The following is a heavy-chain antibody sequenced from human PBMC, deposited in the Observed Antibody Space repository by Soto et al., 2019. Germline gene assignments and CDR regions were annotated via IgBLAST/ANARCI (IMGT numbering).Heavy chain of an antibody. CDR3: AGIVVGPYYYYGMDV. D-gene: IGHD3-22*01. J-gene: IGHJ6*02. Sequence: ASVKVSCKASGGTFSSYAISWVRQAPGQGLEWMGGIIPIFGTANYAQKFQGRVTITADKSTSTAYMELSSLRSEDTAVYYCAGIVVGPYYYYGMDVWGQGTTVTVS. V-gene: IGHV1-69*06. CDR2: IIPIFGTA. CDR1: GGTFSSYA.